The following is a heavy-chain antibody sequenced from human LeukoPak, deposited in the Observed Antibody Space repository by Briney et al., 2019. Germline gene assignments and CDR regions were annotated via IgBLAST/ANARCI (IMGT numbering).Heavy chain of an antibody. J-gene: IGHJ4*02. CDR1: GGSITSSSYY. CDR2: IYYRGIT. Sequence: RPSETLSLTCTVSGGSITSSSYYWGWIRQPPEKGPEWIGSIYYRGITYYNPSLKSRVTISVDTSKNQFSLKLSSVTAADTALYYCARGDFTIPETYYFADWGQGTLVTVSS. CDR3: ARGDFTIPETYYFAD. V-gene: IGHV4-39*01. D-gene: IGHD3-9*01.